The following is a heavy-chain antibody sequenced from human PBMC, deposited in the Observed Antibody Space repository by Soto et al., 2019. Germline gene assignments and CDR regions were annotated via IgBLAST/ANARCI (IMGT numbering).Heavy chain of an antibody. CDR1: GFSLSNAKMG. Sequence: QVTLKESGPVLVKPTETLTLTCTVSGFSLSNAKMGVTWIRQPPGKALEWLAHIFSNDDKSYSTSLKSRLTISKDTSKSQVVLTMTNPDPVDTATYYCALISRDGYNDLDYWGPGTLVTGSS. CDR2: IFSNDDK. CDR3: ALISRDGYNDLDY. V-gene: IGHV2-26*01. J-gene: IGHJ4*02. D-gene: IGHD5-12*01.